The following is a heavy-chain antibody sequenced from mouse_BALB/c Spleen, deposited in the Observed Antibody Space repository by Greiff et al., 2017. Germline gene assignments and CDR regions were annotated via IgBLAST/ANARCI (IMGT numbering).Heavy chain of an antibody. V-gene: IGHV3-8*02. J-gene: IGHJ4*01. CDR2: ISYSGST. CDR1: GDSITSGY. CDR3: ARFAITTATGAMDY. Sequence: VQLQQSGPSLVKPSQTLSLTCSVTGDSITSGYWNWIRKFPGNKLEYMGYISYSGSTYYNPSLKSRISITRDTSKNQYYLQLNSVTTEDTATYYCARFAITTATGAMDYWGQGTSVTVSA. D-gene: IGHD1-2*01.